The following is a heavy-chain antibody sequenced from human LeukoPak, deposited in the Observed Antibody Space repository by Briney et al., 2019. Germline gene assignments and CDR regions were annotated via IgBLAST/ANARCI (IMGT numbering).Heavy chain of an antibody. J-gene: IGHJ1*01. Sequence: SETLSPTCTVSGGSISSYYWSWIRQPPGKGLEWIGYIYYSVSTNYNPSLKSRVTMSVDTSKNQSSLKLSSVTAADTAVYYCAAGYYGYFQHWGQGTLVTVSS. CDR1: GGSISSYY. CDR2: IYYSVST. D-gene: IGHD3-3*01. V-gene: IGHV4-59*01. CDR3: AAGYYGYFQH.